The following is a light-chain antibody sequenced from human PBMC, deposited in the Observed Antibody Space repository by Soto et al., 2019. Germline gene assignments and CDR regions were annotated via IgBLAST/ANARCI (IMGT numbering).Light chain of an antibody. CDR1: SSDVGGYNY. Sequence: QSALTQPPSASGSPGQSVTISCTGTSSDVGGYNYVSWYQQHPGKAPKLMIYEDNKRPSGVPDRFSGSKSGNTASLTVSGLQAEDEADYYCASYAGNNNVIFGGGTKLTVL. CDR2: EDN. CDR3: ASYAGNNNVI. V-gene: IGLV2-8*01. J-gene: IGLJ2*01.